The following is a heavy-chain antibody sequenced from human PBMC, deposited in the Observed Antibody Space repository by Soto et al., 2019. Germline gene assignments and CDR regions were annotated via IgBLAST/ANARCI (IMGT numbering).Heavy chain of an antibody. CDR3: ARDNTGLITF. D-gene: IGHD3-10*01. V-gene: IGHV3-53*01. CDR2: IYSDGRT. Sequence: PGGSLRLSCAAPGFTVSSNYMTWVRQAPGKGLEWVSVIYSDGRTYYADSVKGRFTTSRDNSKNTLYLQVNNLRVEDTAVYYCARDNTGLITFRGQGTLVTVSS. J-gene: IGHJ4*02. CDR1: GFTVSSNY.